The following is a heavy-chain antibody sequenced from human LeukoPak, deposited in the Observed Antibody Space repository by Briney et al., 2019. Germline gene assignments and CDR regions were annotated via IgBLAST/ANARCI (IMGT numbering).Heavy chain of an antibody. Sequence: SETLSLTCTVSGSISSYYWSWIRQPPGKGLEWIGYIYTSGSTNYNPSLKSRVTISVDTSKNQFSLDLSSVTAADTAVYYCARWGGWNAFDIRGQGTMVTVSS. CDR1: GSISSYY. D-gene: IGHD6-19*01. CDR2: IYTSGST. V-gene: IGHV4-4*09. J-gene: IGHJ3*02. CDR3: ARWGGWNAFDI.